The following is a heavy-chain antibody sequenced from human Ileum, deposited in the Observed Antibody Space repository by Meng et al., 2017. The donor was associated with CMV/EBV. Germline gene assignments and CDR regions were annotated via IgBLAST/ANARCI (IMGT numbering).Heavy chain of an antibody. CDR3: ARVGPNDGTGFFAAFDM. J-gene: IGHJ3*02. D-gene: IGHD3-22*01. CDR1: GNTLSSYS. CDR2: ISSSSSYI. Sequence: GGSLRLSCAASGNTLSSYSMNWVRKAPGKGLEWVASISSSSSYIYHADSVKGRFSISRDNAKKSLYLQMNSLRVEDTAVYYCARVGPNDGTGFFAAFDMWGQGTMVTVSS. V-gene: IGHV3-21*01.